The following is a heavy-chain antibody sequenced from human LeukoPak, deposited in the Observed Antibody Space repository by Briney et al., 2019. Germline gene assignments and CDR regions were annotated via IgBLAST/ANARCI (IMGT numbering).Heavy chain of an antibody. Sequence: SETLSLTCAVYGGSFSGYYWSWIRQPPGKGLEWIGEINHSGSTNYNPSLKSRVTISVDTSKNQFSLKLSSVTAADTAVYYCARRGLWLTFDYWGQGTLVTVSS. CDR1: GGSFSGYY. D-gene: IGHD5-18*01. CDR2: INHSGST. V-gene: IGHV4-34*01. CDR3: ARRGLWLTFDY. J-gene: IGHJ4*02.